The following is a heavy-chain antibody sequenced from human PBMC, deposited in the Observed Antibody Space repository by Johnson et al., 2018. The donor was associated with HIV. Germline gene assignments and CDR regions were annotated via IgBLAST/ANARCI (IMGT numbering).Heavy chain of an antibody. CDR3: ITGGSGTIPSGAFDI. D-gene: IGHD1-26*01. V-gene: IGHV3-23*04. CDR2: ISDSGGST. Sequence: VQLVESGGGLVQPGGSLRLSCAASGFTFSSYAMRWVRQAPGKGLEWVSGISDSGGSTHYADSVKGRFTISRDNSKNTLYLQMNSLKTEDTAVYYCITGGSGTIPSGAFDIWGQGTMVTVSS. CDR1: GFTFSSYA. J-gene: IGHJ3*02.